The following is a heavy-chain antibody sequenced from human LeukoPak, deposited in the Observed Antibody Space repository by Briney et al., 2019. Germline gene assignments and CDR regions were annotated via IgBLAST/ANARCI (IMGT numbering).Heavy chain of an antibody. CDR1: GFDFSSNW. CDR2: IEGDGIST. CDR3: AKDHYWSIDY. D-gene: IGHD3-3*01. Sequence: GGSLRLSCAASGFDFSSNWMHWVRHAPGQGLVWVSRIEGDGISTNYADSVKGRFTISRDIAKNTLYLQMNSLRAEDTGVYYCAKDHYWSIDYWGRGTLVTVSS. V-gene: IGHV3-74*01. J-gene: IGHJ4*02.